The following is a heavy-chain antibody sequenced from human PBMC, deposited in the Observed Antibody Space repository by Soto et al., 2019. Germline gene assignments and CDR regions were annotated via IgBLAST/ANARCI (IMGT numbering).Heavy chain of an antibody. V-gene: IGHV4-59*08. J-gene: IGHJ5*02. CDR1: GGSISSYY. Sequence: SETLSLTCTVSGGSISSYYWGWIRQPPGKGLEWIGYMYYGGRTNYNPSLKSRVTISVDTSKMQVSLKLSSVTAADTAAYFCARGTPSPLIVRSSRGPWFDPWGQGTLVTVSS. D-gene: IGHD2-15*01. CDR3: ARGTPSPLIVRSSRGPWFDP. CDR2: MYYGGRT.